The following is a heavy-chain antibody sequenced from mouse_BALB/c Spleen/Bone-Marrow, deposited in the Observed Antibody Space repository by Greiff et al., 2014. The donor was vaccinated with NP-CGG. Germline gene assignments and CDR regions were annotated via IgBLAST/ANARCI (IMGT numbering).Heavy chain of an antibody. CDR1: GYSFTDYT. CDR2: FNPNNGGT. CDR3: ARARWYDY. V-gene: IGHV1-22*01. J-gene: IGHJ2*01. D-gene: IGHD1-1*02. Sequence: EVQLQQSGPELVKPGSSVKMSRKTSGYSFTDYTIHWVKQSHGKSLEWIGDFNPNNGGTDYNQKFQDKATLTVDKSSRTAFMEFRSLTFEDSAVYYCARARWYDYWGQGTTLTVSS.